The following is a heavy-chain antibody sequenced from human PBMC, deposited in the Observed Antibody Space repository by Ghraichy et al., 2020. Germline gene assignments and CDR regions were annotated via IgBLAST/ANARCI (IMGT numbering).Heavy chain of an antibody. J-gene: IGHJ3*02. Sequence: SQTLSLTCTVSGGSISNSDYYWGWIRQPPGKGLEWIGTFHYGGNTYYNPSLKSRVTISVDTPKNQLSLKMTSATAADTAVYYCARHPRSGYSNGYFAFDIWGQGTMVTISS. V-gene: IGHV4-39*01. CDR2: FHYGGNT. CDR3: ARHPRSGYSNGYFAFDI. D-gene: IGHD5-18*01. CDR1: GGSISNSDYY.